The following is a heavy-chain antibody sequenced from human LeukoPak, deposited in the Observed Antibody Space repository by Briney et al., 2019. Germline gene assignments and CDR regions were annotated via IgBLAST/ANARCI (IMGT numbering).Heavy chain of an antibody. CDR2: IYYSGST. V-gene: IGHV4-39*07. J-gene: IGHJ4*02. Sequence: SETLSLTCTVSGGSISSSDYYWGWIRQPPGKGLEWIANIYYSGSTYYNPSLKSRVTISEDTSKNQFSLRLSSVTAADTAVYYCARGSTHYSDSSGYHSLFGYWGQGTLVTVSS. CDR1: GGSISSSDYY. D-gene: IGHD3-22*01. CDR3: ARGSTHYSDSSGYHSLFGY.